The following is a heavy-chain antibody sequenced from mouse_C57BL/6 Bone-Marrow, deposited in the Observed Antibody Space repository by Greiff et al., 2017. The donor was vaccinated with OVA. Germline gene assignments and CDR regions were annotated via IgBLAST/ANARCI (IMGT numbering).Heavy chain of an antibody. J-gene: IGHJ1*03. CDR2: IWNGGST. CDR1: GFSLTSYG. Sequence: VQRVESGPGLVQPSQSLSITCTVSGFSLTSYGVHWVRQSPGKGLEWLGVIWNGGSTAYNAAFISRLCISKDNSKSQVFFKMNSLQADDTARDDGADYYSNYVGYCDGWGTGTTVTVSS. V-gene: IGHV2-2*01. D-gene: IGHD2-5*01. CDR3: ADYYSNYVGYCDG.